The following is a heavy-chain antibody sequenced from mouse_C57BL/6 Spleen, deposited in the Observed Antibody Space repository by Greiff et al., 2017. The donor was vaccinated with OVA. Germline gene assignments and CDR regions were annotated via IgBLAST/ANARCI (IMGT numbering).Heavy chain of an antibody. CDR1: GFTFSSYT. Sequence: EVQGVESGGGLVKPGGSLKLSCAASGFTFSSYTMSWVRQTPEKRLEWVATISGGGGNTYYPDSVKGRFTISRDNAKNTLYLQMSSLRSEDTALYYCARQVYYYGSDWYFDVWGTGTTVTVSS. CDR2: ISGGGGNT. D-gene: IGHD1-1*01. CDR3: ARQVYYYGSDWYFDV. J-gene: IGHJ1*03. V-gene: IGHV5-9*01.